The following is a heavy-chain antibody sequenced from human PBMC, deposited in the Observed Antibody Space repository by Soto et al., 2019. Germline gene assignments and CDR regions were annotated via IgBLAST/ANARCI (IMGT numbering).Heavy chain of an antibody. D-gene: IGHD5-18*01. CDR3: AIFLREVVTAMMPGAY. V-gene: IGHV3-30*03. Sequence: QVELVESGGGVVQPGGSLRLSCAASGFTFSNYGLHWVRQAPGKGLEWAAVISFDGSNKYYADSMKGRFTVSRDNSKKPLYLHMTSLRTEDTAMYYCAIFLREVVTAMMPGAYWGQGTRVTVSS. CDR1: GFTFSNYG. CDR2: ISFDGSNK. J-gene: IGHJ4*02.